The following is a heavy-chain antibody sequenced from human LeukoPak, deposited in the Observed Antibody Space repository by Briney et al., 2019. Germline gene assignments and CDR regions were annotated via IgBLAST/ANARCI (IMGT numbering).Heavy chain of an antibody. CDR2: INQDGSEK. D-gene: IGHD3-10*01. V-gene: IGHV3-7*03. CDR1: GFTFSSYW. CDR3: AKDFSPGSGSYLYDY. Sequence: GGSLRLSCAASGFTFSSYWMSWVRQAPGKGLEWVANINQDGSEKYYVDSVKGRLTISRDNAKNSLYLQMNSLRAEDTALYYCAKDFSPGSGSYLYDYWGQGTLVTVSS. J-gene: IGHJ4*02.